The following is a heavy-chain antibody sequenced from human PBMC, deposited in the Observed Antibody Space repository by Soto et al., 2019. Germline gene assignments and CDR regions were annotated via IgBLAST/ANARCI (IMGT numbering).Heavy chain of an antibody. CDR2: MNPNSGNT. V-gene: IGHV1-8*01. D-gene: IGHD2-15*01. CDR3: EGLEDVPCILAY. Sequence: ASVKVSCKASGYAFTSYDINWVRQATGQGLEWMGWMNPNSGNTGYAQKFQGRVTMTRNTSISTAYMELSSLRSEDTAVYYCEGLEDVPCILAYGGKGTWVPVS. CDR1: GYAFTSYD. J-gene: IGHJ4*02.